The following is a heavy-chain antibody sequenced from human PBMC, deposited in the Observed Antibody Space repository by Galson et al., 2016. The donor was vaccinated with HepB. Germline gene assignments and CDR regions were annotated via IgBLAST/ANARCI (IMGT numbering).Heavy chain of an antibody. CDR3: ARDGPQQPSDY. J-gene: IGHJ4*02. Sequence: SLRLSCAASGFRFSRYGMNWVRQAPGKGLEWVTHISSSGTSIEYADSVKGRFTIARDNAKESLYLHMNSLSAEDTAVYFCARDGPQQPSDYWGQGTLVTVSS. V-gene: IGHV3-48*01. CDR2: ISSSGTSI. D-gene: IGHD6-13*01. CDR1: GFRFSRYG.